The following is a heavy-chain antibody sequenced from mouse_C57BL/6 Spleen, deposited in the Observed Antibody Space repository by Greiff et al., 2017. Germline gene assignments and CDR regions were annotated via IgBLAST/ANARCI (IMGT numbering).Heavy chain of an antibody. CDR2: IYPSDSET. Sequence: QVQLQQPGAELVRPGSSVKLSCKPSGYTFTSYWMDWVKQRPGQGLEWIGNIYPSDSETHYNQKFKDKATLTVDKSSSTAYMQLSSLTSEDSAVYYCARRGPIYYDYDGAWFAYWGQGTLVTVSA. V-gene: IGHV1-61*01. D-gene: IGHD2-4*01. J-gene: IGHJ3*01. CDR1: GYTFTSYW. CDR3: ARRGPIYYDYDGAWFAY.